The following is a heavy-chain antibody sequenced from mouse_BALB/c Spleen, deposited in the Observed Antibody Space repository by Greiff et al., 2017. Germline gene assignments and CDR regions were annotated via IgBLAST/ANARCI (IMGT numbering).Heavy chain of an antibody. CDR2: ISNGGGST. Sequence: EVQLVESGGGLVQPGGSLKLSCAASGFTFSSYTMSWVRQTPEKRLEWVAYISNGGGSTYYPDTVKGRFTISRDNAKNTLYLQMSSLKSEDTAMYYCARPDTTARGAMDYWGQGTSVTVSS. CDR1: GFTFSSYT. D-gene: IGHD1-2*01. J-gene: IGHJ4*01. V-gene: IGHV5-12-2*01. CDR3: ARPDTTARGAMDY.